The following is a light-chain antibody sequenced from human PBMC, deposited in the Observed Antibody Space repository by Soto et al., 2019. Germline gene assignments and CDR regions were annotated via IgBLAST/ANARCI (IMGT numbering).Light chain of an antibody. J-gene: IGKJ3*01. CDR2: DAS. V-gene: IGKV3-11*01. Sequence: EIVLTQSPATLSLSPWERATLSCRASQSVSSYLAWYQQKPGQAPRLLIYDASNRATGIPARFSGSGSGTDFTLTISSLEPEDFAVYYCQQRSNWPPKFGPGTKVDIK. CDR1: QSVSSY. CDR3: QQRSNWPPK.